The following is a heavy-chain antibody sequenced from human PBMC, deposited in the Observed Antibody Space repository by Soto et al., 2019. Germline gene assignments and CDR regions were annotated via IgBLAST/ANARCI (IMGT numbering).Heavy chain of an antibody. J-gene: IGHJ3*02. D-gene: IGHD6-13*01. Sequence: PGGSLRLSCAASGFTFDDYAMHWVRQAPGKGLEWVSGISWNSGSIGYADSVKGRFTISRDNAKNSLYLQMNSLRAEDTALYYCAKDNFDGSSPALDAFDIWGQGTRVTVSS. CDR3: AKDNFDGSSPALDAFDI. V-gene: IGHV3-9*01. CDR1: GFTFDDYA. CDR2: ISWNSGSI.